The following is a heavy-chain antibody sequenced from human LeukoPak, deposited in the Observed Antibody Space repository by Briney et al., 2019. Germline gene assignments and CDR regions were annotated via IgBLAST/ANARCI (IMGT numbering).Heavy chain of an antibody. Sequence: PGGSLRLSCAVSGFTSSGDWMHWVRQAPGKGLVWVSRSKNDGSSTSYADSVKGRFTISRDNAKNTLYLQTNSLRAEDTAVYYCARELPRIGGQTDASDIWGQGTMVTVS. D-gene: IGHD3-16*01. J-gene: IGHJ3*02. CDR3: ARELPRIGGQTDASDI. CDR1: GFTSSGDW. CDR2: SKNDGSST. V-gene: IGHV3-74*01.